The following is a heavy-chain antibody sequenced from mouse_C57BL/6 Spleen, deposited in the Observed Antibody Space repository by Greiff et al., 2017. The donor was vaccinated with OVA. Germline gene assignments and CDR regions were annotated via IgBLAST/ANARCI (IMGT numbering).Heavy chain of an antibody. CDR1: GFSLTSYG. V-gene: IGHV2-6-1*01. CDR2: IWSDGIT. J-gene: IGHJ3*01. Sequence: VKLVESGPGLVAPSQSLSITCNVSGFSLTSYGVHWVRKPPGKGLEWVVVIWSDGITTYNSALKSRLIISKDNSKIQVFLKMNSLQTDDTAMYYCARHYYGSIYGFAYWGQGTLVTVSA. D-gene: IGHD1-1*01. CDR3: ARHYYGSIYGFAY.